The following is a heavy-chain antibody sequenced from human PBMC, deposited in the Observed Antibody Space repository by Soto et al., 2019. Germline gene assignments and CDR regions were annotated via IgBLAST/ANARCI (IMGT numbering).Heavy chain of an antibody. J-gene: IGHJ6*02. CDR3: ARGAAEDIVVVVAAHTRSSGGGGMDV. Sequence: QVQLVQSGAEVKKPGASVKVSCKASGYTFTGYYMHWVRQAPGQGLEWMGWINPNSGGTNYAQKFQGWVTMTRDTSISTAYMERGRLRSDDTAGYYWARGAAEDIVVVVAAHTRSSGGGGMDVWGQGTTVTVSS. D-gene: IGHD2-15*01. CDR2: INPNSGGT. V-gene: IGHV1-2*04. CDR1: GYTFTGYY.